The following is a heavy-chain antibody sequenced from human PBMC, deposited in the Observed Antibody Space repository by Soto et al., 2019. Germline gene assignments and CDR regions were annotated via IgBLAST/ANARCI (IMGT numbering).Heavy chain of an antibody. Sequence: QVQLLQSGAEVKKPGAAVKVSCEASGHTSATSYIHWVRQAPGQGLEWMGIINPSGGSPSYAQRFQGRVTMSTDTATKTVYLEISSLRSDDTAVYYCATEAYGDSVPGYWGRGSLVTVSS. CDR2: INPSGGSP. V-gene: IGHV1-46*01. CDR3: ATEAYGDSVPGY. CDR1: GHTSATSY. D-gene: IGHD4-17*01. J-gene: IGHJ4*02.